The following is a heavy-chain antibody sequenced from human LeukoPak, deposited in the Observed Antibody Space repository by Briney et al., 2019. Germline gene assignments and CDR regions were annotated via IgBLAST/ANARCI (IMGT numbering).Heavy chain of an antibody. CDR2: IRSKAYGGTT. CDR3: TRDREVGRYYYYYYYMDV. CDR1: GFTFSNAW. V-gene: IGHV3-49*04. Sequence: PGGSLRLSCAASGFTFSNAWMSWVRRAPGKGLEWVGFIRSKAYGGTTEYAASVKGRFTISRDDSKSIAYLQMNSLKTEDTAVYYCTRDREVGRYYYYYYYMDVWGKGTTVTVSS. J-gene: IGHJ6*03. D-gene: IGHD2-2*01.